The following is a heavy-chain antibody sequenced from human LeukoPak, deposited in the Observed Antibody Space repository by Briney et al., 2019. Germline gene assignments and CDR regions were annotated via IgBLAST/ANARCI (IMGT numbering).Heavy chain of an antibody. CDR3: ARGPPLDP. CDR2: ISSSSSYT. CDR1: GFTFSSYS. J-gene: IGHJ5*02. Sequence: GGSLRLSCAASGFTFSSYSMNWVRQAPGKGLEWVSSISSSSSYTYYADSVKGRFTISRDNAKNSLYLQMSSLRAEDSAVYYCARGPPLDPWGQGTLVTVSS. V-gene: IGHV3-21*01.